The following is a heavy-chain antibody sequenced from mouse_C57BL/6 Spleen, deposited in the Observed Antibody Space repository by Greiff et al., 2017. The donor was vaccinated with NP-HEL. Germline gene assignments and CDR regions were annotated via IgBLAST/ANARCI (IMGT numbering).Heavy chain of an antibody. V-gene: IGHV1-61*01. Sequence: QVQLQQPGAELVRPGSSVKLSCKASGYTFTSYWMDWVKQRPGQGLEWIGNIYPSDSETHYNQKFKDKATLTVDKSSSTAYMQLSSLTSEDSAVYYCARFPAQRGFDYWGQGTTLTVSS. CDR2: IYPSDSET. CDR1: GYTFTSYW. CDR3: ARFPAQRGFDY. J-gene: IGHJ2*01. D-gene: IGHD3-2*02.